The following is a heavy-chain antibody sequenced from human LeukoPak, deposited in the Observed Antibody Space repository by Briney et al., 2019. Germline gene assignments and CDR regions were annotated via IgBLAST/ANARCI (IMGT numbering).Heavy chain of an antibody. CDR1: GFTVSSNY. CDR2: IYSGGST. CDR3: AKDVTVTTSYYYYYGMDV. J-gene: IGHJ6*02. V-gene: IGHV3-66*01. D-gene: IGHD4-4*01. Sequence: AGGSLRLSCAASGFTVSSNYMSWVRQAPGKGLEWVSVIYSGGSTYYADSVKGRFTISRDNSKNTLYLQMNSLRAEDTAVYYCAKDVTVTTSYYYYYGMDVWGQGTTVTVSS.